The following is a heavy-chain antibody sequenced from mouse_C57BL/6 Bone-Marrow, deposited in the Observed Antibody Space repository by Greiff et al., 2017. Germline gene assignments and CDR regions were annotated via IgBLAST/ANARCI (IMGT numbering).Heavy chain of an antibody. CDR1: GFSLSTFGMG. J-gene: IGHJ1*03. V-gene: IGHV8-8*01. CDR2: IWWDDDK. D-gene: IGHD1-1*01. Sequence: QVTLKESGPGILQPSQTLSLTCSFSGFSLSTFGMGVGWIRQPSGKGLEWLAHIWWDDDKYYNPAMKSRLTISKDTSKNQVFLKIDNVDTADTATYYCARITTVVATRYFDVWGTGTTVTVSS. CDR3: ARITTVVATRYFDV.